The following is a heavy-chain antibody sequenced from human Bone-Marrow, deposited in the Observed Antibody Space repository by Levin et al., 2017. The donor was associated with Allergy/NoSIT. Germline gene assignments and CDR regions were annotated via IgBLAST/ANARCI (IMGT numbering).Heavy chain of an antibody. CDR2: ISYDGSNK. V-gene: IGHV3-30-3*01. CDR3: ARGFPDSSVGAFDI. D-gene: IGHD3-22*01. J-gene: IGHJ3*02. Sequence: HTGGSLRLSCAASGFTFSSYAMHWVRQAPGKGLEWVAVISYDGSNKYYADSVKGRFTISRDNSKNTLYLQMNSLRAEDTAVYYCARGFPDSSVGAFDIWGQGTMVTVSS. CDR1: GFTFSSYA.